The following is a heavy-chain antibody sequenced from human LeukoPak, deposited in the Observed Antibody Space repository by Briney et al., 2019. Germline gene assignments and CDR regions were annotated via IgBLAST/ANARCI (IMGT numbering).Heavy chain of an antibody. J-gene: IGHJ3*01. CDR2: DSPASGNT. V-gene: IGHV1-18*01. D-gene: IGHD6-19*01. Sequence: ASVKVSCKASGYSFTNHGISWVRQAPGQGLEWMGWDSPASGNTISAQSLQDRVTMTTDTSTNTAFLELRSLRSDDTALYYCARDVPGWGGFDVWGQGTMVTVSS. CDR1: GYSFTNHG. CDR3: ARDVPGWGGFDV.